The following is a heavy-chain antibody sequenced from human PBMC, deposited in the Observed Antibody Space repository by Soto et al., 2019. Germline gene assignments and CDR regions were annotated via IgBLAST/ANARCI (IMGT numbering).Heavy chain of an antibody. J-gene: IGHJ4*02. D-gene: IGHD2-2*01. Sequence: ASVTVSCKASGYTFTSYGISWVRQAPGQGLEWMGWISAYNGNTNYAQKLQGRVTMTTDTSTSTAYMELRSLRSDDTAVYYCARDRGYQLLPHYFDYWGQGTLVTVS. V-gene: IGHV1-18*01. CDR2: ISAYNGNT. CDR1: GYTFTSYG. CDR3: ARDRGYQLLPHYFDY.